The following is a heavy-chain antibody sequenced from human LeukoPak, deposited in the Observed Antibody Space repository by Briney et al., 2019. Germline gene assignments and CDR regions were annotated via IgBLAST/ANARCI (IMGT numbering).Heavy chain of an antibody. D-gene: IGHD6-19*01. J-gene: IGHJ4*02. V-gene: IGHV4-61*01. CDR1: GGSVSSGSYY. CDR3: ARGISSGWSRAVGY. Sequence: SETLSLTCTVSGGSVSSGSYYWSWIRQPPGKGLEWIGYIYYSGGTNYNPSLKSRVTISVDTSKNQFSLKLSSVTAADTAVYHCARGISSGWSRAVGYWGQGTLVTVSS. CDR2: IYYSGGT.